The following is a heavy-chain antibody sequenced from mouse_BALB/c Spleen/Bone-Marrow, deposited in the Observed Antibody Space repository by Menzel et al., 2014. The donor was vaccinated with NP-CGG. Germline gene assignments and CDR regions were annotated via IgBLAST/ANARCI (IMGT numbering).Heavy chain of an antibody. V-gene: IGHV1-54*01. D-gene: IGHD1-1*01. J-gene: IGHJ4*01. CDR3: ARSGYYGSNYAMDY. CDR1: GYAFTNYL. Sequence: VQLQQSGAELVRPGTSVKVSCKASGYAFTNYLIEWVKQRPGQGLEWIGVINPGSGGTNYNEKFKGKATLTADKSSSTAYMQLSSLTSDDSAVYFCARSGYYGSNYAMDYWGQGTSVNVSS. CDR2: INPGSGGT.